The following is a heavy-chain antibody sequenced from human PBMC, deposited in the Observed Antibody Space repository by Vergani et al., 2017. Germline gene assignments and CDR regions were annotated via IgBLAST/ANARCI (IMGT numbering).Heavy chain of an antibody. J-gene: IGHJ6*03. D-gene: IGHD6-6*01. CDR1: GGSFSGYY. V-gene: IGHV4-34*01. CDR3: ARGRGSSSRHYYYYYMDV. CDR2: INHSGST. Sequence: QVQLQQWGAGLLKPSETLSLTCAVYGGSFSGYYWSWIRQPPGKGLEWIGEINHSGSTNYNPSLKSRVTISVDPSKNQFSLKLSSVTAADTAVYYCARGRGSSSRHYYYYYMDVWGKGTTVTVSS.